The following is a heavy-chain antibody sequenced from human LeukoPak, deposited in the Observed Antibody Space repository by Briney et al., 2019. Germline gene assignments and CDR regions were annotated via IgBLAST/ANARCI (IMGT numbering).Heavy chain of an antibody. CDR3: AKDDTWIQLWSTKTFDY. CDR1: GFTFSSYA. J-gene: IGHJ4*02. CDR2: ISGSGGST. Sequence: PGGSLRLSCAASGFTFSSYAMSWVRQAPGKGLEWVSAISGSGGSTYYADSVKGRFTISRDNSKNTLYLQVNSLRAEDTAVYYCAKDDTWIQLWSTKTFDYWGQGTLVTVSS. V-gene: IGHV3-23*01. D-gene: IGHD5-18*01.